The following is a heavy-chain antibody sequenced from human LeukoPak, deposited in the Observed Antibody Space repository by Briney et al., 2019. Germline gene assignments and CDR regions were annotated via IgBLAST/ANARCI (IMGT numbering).Heavy chain of an antibody. CDR1: GFSFSSYA. V-gene: IGHV3-23*01. D-gene: IGHD3-10*01. J-gene: IGHJ6*03. CDR2: ISGSGGST. CDR3: AKLELLWFGELLGYMDV. Sequence: GGSLRLPCAASGFSFSSYAMSWVRQAPGKGLEWVSAISGSGGSTYYADSVKGRFTISRDNSKNTLYLQMNSLRAEDTAVYYCAKLELLWFGELLGYMDVWGKGTTVTVSS.